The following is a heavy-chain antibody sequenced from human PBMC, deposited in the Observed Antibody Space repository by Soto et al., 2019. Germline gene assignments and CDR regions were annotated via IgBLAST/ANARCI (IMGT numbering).Heavy chain of an antibody. J-gene: IGHJ4*02. CDR3: AKDKNSGSYSGPYFDY. Sequence: GSLRLSCAASGFTFSSYAMSWVRQAPGKGLEWVSAISGSGGSTYYADSVKGRFTISRDNSKNTLYLQMNSLRAEDTAVYYCAKDKNSGSYSGPYFDYWGQGTLVTV. CDR1: GFTFSSYA. V-gene: IGHV3-23*01. CDR2: ISGSGGST. D-gene: IGHD1-26*01.